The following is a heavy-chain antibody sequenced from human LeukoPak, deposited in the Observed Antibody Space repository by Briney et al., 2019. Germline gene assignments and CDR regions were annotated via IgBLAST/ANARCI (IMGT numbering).Heavy chain of an antibody. CDR2: IYYSGST. CDR1: GGSISSYY. CDR3: AGGGDSGGYYYPMFDY. Sequence: PSETLSLTCTVSGGSISSYYWSWIRQPPGKGLEWIGYIYYSGSTNYNPSLKSRVTISVVTSKNQFSLKLNSVTAADTAVYYCAGGGDSGGYYYPMFDYWGQGTLVTVSS. D-gene: IGHD3-22*01. J-gene: IGHJ4*02. V-gene: IGHV4-59*01.